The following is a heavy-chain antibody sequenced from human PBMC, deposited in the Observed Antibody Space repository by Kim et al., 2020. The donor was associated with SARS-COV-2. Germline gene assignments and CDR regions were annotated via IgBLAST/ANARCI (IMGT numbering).Heavy chain of an antibody. Sequence: ASVKVSCKASGYTFTGYYMHWVRQAPGQGLEWMGWINPNSGGTNYAQKFQGRVTMTRDTSISTAYMELSRLRSDDTAVYYCARGYCSSTSCPLRAYYYYYGMDVWGQGTTVTVSS. D-gene: IGHD2-2*01. CDR1: GYTFTGYY. V-gene: IGHV1-2*02. J-gene: IGHJ6*02. CDR2: INPNSGGT. CDR3: ARGYCSSTSCPLRAYYYYYGMDV.